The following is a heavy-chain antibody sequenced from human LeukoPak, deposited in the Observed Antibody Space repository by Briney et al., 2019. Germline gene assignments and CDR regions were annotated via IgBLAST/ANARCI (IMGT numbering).Heavy chain of an antibody. CDR1: GYTFTSYY. CDR2: INPSGGST. V-gene: IGHV1-46*01. J-gene: IGHJ6*03. D-gene: IGHD3-10*01. CDR3: ARQNGSGRVPLYYYYYYMDV. Sequence: GASVKVSCKASGYTFTSYYMHWVRQAPGQGLEWMGIINPSGGSTSYAQKFQGRVTMTRDMSTSTVYMELSSLRSEDTAVYYCARQNGSGRVPLYYYYYYMDVWGKGTTVTVSS.